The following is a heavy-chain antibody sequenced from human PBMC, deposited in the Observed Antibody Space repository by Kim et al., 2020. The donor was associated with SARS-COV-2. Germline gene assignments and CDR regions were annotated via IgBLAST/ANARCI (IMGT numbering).Heavy chain of an antibody. CDR2: ISYDGSNK. J-gene: IGHJ6*02. CDR3: ARDPSSRLRGVTYSYYGMDV. CDR1: GFTFSSCA. Sequence: GGSLRLSCAASGFTFSSCAMHWVRQAPGKGLEWVAVISYDGSNKNYADSVKGRFTISRDNSKNTLSLQMNSLSAEDTAVYYCARDPSSRLRGVTYSYYGMDVWGQGTTVTVS. V-gene: IGHV3-30-3*01. D-gene: IGHD3-10*01.